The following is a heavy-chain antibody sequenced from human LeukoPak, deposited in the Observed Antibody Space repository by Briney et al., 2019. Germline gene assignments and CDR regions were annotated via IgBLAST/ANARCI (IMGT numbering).Heavy chain of an antibody. CDR3: ARGRDSSGYYGGFNSFDY. Sequence: PSETLSLTCSVSGGSISSSSYYWRWIRQPPGKGLEWIGSIYYSGSTYDNPSLKSRVSISVDTSKNQFSLQLSSGPDADTALYYSARGRDSSGYYGGFNSFDYWGQGTLVTVSS. J-gene: IGHJ4*02. CDR2: IYYSGST. D-gene: IGHD3-22*01. V-gene: IGHV4-39*07. CDR1: GGSISSSSYY.